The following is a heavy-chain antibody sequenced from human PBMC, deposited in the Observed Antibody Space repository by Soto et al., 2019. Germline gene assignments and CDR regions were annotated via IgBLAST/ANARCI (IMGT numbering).Heavy chain of an antibody. V-gene: IGHV4-31*03. CDR1: GGSISSGGYY. CDR3: ARGSVVAATLFDY. J-gene: IGHJ4*02. CDR2: LYNSGST. D-gene: IGHD2-15*01. Sequence: QVQLQESGPGLVKPSQTLSLTCTVSGGSISSGGYYWSWIRQHPGKGLEWIGYLYNSGSTYYNPSLKSRVTISVDTSKNQLSLNLSSVTAADTAVYSCARGSVVAATLFDYWGQGTLVTVSS.